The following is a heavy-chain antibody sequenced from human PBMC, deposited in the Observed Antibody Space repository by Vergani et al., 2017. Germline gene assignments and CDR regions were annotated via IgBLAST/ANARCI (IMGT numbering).Heavy chain of an antibody. CDR2: INPNSGGT. J-gene: IGHJ4*02. Sequence: QVQLVQSGAEVKKPGASVKVSCKASGYTFTDYFMHWVRQAPGQGLEWMGWINPNSGGTNYAQKFQGRVTMTRDTSISTAYMELSNLRSDDTAVYYCARVGTISHRDYFDYWGQGTLVTVSS. CDR3: ARVGTISHRDYFDY. V-gene: IGHV1-2*02. CDR1: GYTFTDYF.